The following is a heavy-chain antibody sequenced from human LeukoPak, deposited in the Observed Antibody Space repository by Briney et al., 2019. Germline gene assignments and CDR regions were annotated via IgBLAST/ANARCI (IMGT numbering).Heavy chain of an antibody. CDR2: IIAILGIA. Sequence: SVKVSCKASGGTFSSYTISWVRQAPGQGLEWMGRIIAILGIANYAQKFQGRVTITADKSTSTAYMELSSLRSEDTAVYYCARDKTTEKNWFDPWGQGTLVTVSS. J-gene: IGHJ5*02. D-gene: IGHD4-17*01. V-gene: IGHV1-69*04. CDR1: GGTFSSYT. CDR3: ARDKTTEKNWFDP.